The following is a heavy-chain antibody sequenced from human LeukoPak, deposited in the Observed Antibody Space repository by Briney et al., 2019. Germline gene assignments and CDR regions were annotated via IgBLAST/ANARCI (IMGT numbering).Heavy chain of an antibody. CDR1: GLTMSNNW. J-gene: IGHJ6*03. D-gene: IGHD3-16*01. CDR2: IKLDGSEQ. CDR3: ALGVSGYYYYMDV. Sequence: HPGGSLRLSCADSGLTMSNNWMSWVRQAPGKGLEWVANIKLDGSEQYYVDSVKGRFTISRDNGKNLLYLQMNSLRAEDTAVYYCALGVSGYYYYMDVWGKGTTVTISS. V-gene: IGHV3-7*01.